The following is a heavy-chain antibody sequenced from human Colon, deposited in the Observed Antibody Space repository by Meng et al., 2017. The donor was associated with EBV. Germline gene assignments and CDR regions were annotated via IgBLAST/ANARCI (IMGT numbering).Heavy chain of an antibody. CDR2: ISYSGTYT. D-gene: IGHD6-6*01. CDR3: ARGSVPLFDY. Sequence: DVQLVESGGXCVKPGGSXRLSCATSGFTFSDSGVNWVRQAPGKGLEWVASISYSGTYTYYADSVKGRFTISRDNAKNSLYLQMNSLRAEDTAVYYCARGSVPLFDYWGQGTLVTVSS. J-gene: IGHJ4*02. CDR1: GFTFSDSG. V-gene: IGHV3-21*01.